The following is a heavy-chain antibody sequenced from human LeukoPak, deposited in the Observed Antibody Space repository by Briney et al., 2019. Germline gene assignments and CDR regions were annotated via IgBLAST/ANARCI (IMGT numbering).Heavy chain of an antibody. J-gene: IGHJ5*02. D-gene: IGHD6-6*01. V-gene: IGHV1-8*03. CDR3: ARGRIAARGTRSNWFDP. CDR1: GYTFTSYD. Sequence: GASVKVSCKASGYTFTSYDINWVRQATGQGLEWMGWMNPNSGNTGYAQKFQGRVTITRNTSISTAYMELSSLRSEDTAVYYCARGRIAARGTRSNWFDPWGQGTLVTVSS. CDR2: MNPNSGNT.